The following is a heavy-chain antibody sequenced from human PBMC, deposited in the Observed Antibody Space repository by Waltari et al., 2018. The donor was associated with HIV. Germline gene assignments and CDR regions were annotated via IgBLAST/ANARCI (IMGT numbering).Heavy chain of an antibody. V-gene: IGHV3-21*02. CDR3: VRDRTSLTTGDFES. CDR2: ISRGSSYS. Sequence: EVRLVQSGGGLVKPGESLTLSCTASGFNFNLFSMTWVRLAPGKGLEWVSSISRGSSYSYHSDAGKGRFTVSRDNAKNSLLLQLNTLTAEDTALYYCVRDRTSLTTGDFESWGQGAPVTVSS. CDR1: GFNFNLFS. D-gene: IGHD1-1*01. J-gene: IGHJ4*02.